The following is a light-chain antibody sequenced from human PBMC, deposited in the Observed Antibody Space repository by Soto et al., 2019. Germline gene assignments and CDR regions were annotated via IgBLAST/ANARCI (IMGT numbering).Light chain of an antibody. J-gene: IGLJ2*01. Sequence: QSALTQPASVSGSPGQSITISCTGTSSDVGHYHYVSWYQQHPAKAPKLIIYGVSNRPSGISNRFSGSKSANTASLTISGLQAEDEADYYCSSYTRTNTLVFGGGTKLTVL. CDR2: GVS. CDR3: SSYTRTNTLV. CDR1: SSDVGHYHY. V-gene: IGLV2-14*01.